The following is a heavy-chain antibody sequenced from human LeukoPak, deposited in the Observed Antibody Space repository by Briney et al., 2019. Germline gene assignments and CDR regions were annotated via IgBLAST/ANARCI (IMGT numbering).Heavy chain of an antibody. V-gene: IGHV4-38-2*01. Sequence: SETLSLTCAVSGYFISSGYYWGWIRQPPGKGLEWIGGVSHSGSTFYTPSLKSRVTISVDPSRNQFSLKLSSLTAADTAVYYCASTALGYCTTSSCPDYWGPGTLVTVPS. D-gene: IGHD2-2*01. CDR3: ASTALGYCTTSSCPDY. J-gene: IGHJ4*02. CDR2: VSHSGST. CDR1: GYFISSGYY.